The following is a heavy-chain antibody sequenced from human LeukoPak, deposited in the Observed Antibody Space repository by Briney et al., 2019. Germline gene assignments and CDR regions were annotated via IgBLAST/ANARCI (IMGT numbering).Heavy chain of an antibody. V-gene: IGHV3-15*01. CDR2: IRSRADGGTA. CDR3: AKHIYGVVSIQQ. Sequence: GGSLRLSCAASGFTFRDAWMTWVRQAPGKRLEWVGRIRSRADGGTAEYATAVEGRFTISRGDSTNTLYLHMSNVKTEDTAVYYCAKHIYGVVSIQQWGQGTLVTVSS. CDR1: GFTFRDAW. J-gene: IGHJ1*01. D-gene: IGHD3-3*01.